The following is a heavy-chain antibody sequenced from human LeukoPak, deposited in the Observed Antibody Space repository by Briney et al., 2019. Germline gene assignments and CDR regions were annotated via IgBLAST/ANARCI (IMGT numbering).Heavy chain of an antibody. CDR2: FDPEDGET. D-gene: IGHD3-3*01. Sequence: ASVKVSCKVSGYTLTELSMHWVRQAPGKGLEWMGGFDPEDGETIYAQKFQGRVTMTEDTSTDTAYMELSSLRSEGTAVYYCATVADFWSGYLKYYYMDVWGKGTTVTVSS. V-gene: IGHV1-24*01. J-gene: IGHJ6*03. CDR3: ATVADFWSGYLKYYYMDV. CDR1: GYTLTELS.